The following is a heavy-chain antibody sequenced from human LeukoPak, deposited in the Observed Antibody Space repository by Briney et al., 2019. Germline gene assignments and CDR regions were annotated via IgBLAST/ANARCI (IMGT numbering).Heavy chain of an antibody. CDR3: ARSRWSNGGRNPYFDY. CDR2: IYYSGST. D-gene: IGHD7-27*01. CDR1: GGSISSYY. J-gene: IGHJ4*02. Sequence: PSETLSLTCTVSGGSISSYYWSWIRQPPGKGLEWIGYIYYSGSTNYNPSLKSRVTISVDTSKNQFSLKLSSVTAADTAVYYCARSRWSNGGRNPYFDYWGQGTLVTVSS. V-gene: IGHV4-59*01.